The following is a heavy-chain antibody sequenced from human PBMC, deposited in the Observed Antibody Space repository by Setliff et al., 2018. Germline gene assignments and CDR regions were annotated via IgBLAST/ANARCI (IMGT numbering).Heavy chain of an antibody. CDR3: VRLGCSTTSCYYFDY. CDR2: MNPNSGNT. V-gene: IGHV1-8*03. J-gene: IGHJ4*02. CDR1: GYTFTSYD. Sequence: ASVKVSCKASGYTFTSYDINWVRQAPGQGLEWMGWMNPNSGNTGYAQKFQGRVTITRNTSISTAYMELSSLRSEDTAVYFCVRLGCSTTSCYYFDYWGQGAQVTAPQ. D-gene: IGHD2-2*01.